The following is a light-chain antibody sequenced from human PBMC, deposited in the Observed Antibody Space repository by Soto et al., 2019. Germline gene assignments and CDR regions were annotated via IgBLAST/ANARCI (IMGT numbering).Light chain of an antibody. V-gene: IGKV1-5*03. CDR1: QTISSW. J-gene: IGKJ4*01. CDR3: QHSHSTPLT. Sequence: DIQMTQSPSTLSGSVGDRVTITCRASQTISSWLAWYQQKPGKAPKLLIYKVSTLKSGVPSRFSGSGSGTEFTLTISSLQPDDFATYYCQHSHSTPLTFGGGTKVDIK. CDR2: KVS.